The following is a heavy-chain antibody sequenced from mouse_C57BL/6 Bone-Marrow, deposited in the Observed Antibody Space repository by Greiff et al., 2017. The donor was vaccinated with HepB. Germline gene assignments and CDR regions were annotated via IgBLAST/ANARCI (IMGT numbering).Heavy chain of an antibody. CDR1: GISITTGNYR. D-gene: IGHD1-1*01. CDR2: IYYSGTI. J-gene: IGHJ2*01. Sequence: EVKVEESGPGLVKPSQTVFLTCTVTGISITTGNYRWSWIRQFPGNKLEWIGYIYYSGTITYNPSLTSRTTITRDTPKNQFFLEMNSLTAEDTATYYCARDGSITTVVAPDYWGQGTTLTVSS. CDR3: ARDGSITTVVAPDY. V-gene: IGHV3-5*01.